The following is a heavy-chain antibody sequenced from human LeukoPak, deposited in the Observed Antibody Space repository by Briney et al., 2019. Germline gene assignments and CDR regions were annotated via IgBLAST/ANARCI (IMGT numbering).Heavy chain of an antibody. CDR3: ARVPYSYVHFDY. V-gene: IGHV1-2*02. CDR2: INPNSGGT. J-gene: IGHJ4*02. CDR1: GYTFTGYY. D-gene: IGHD5-18*01. Sequence: GASVKVSCKASGYTFTGYYMHWVRQAPGQGLEWMGWINPNSGGTNYAQKFQGRVTMTRDTPISTAYMELSRLRSDDTAVYYCARVPYSYVHFDYWGQGTLVTVSS.